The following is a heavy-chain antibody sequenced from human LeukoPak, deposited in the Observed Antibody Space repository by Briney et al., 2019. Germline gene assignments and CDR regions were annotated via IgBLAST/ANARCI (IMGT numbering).Heavy chain of an antibody. D-gene: IGHD1-7*01. CDR2: ITWDGGTT. V-gene: IGHV3-43D*03. CDR3: AKSFDWNYLNYFDY. Sequence: GGPLKLSCAASGFTLEDLAIHGFLKAPGKVLKGVLLITWDGGTTHYADSVKGRFTISRDNTKNSLFLQMNSLRAEDTALYYCAKSFDWNYLNYFDYWGQGTLVTVSS. J-gene: IGHJ4*02. CDR1: GFTLEDLA.